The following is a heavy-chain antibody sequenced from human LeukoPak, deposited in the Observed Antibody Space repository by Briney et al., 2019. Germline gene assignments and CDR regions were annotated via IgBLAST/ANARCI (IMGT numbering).Heavy chain of an antibody. D-gene: IGHD6-13*01. CDR1: GYTFTSYG. J-gene: IGHJ5*02. V-gene: IGHV1-18*01. CDR2: ISAYNGNT. Sequence: ASVKVSCKASGYTFTSYGISWVRQAPGQGLEWMGWISAYNGNTNYAQKLQGRVTTTTDTSTSTAYMELRSLRSDDTAVYYCARWLIAAAGTLTTNWFDPWGQGTLVTVSS. CDR3: ARWLIAAAGTLTTNWFDP.